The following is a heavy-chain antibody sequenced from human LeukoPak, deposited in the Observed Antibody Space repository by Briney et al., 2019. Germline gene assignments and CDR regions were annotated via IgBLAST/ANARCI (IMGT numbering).Heavy chain of an antibody. CDR3: ARGGYGSGTYYNY. J-gene: IGHJ4*02. CDR1: GGSFSGYY. Sequence: KPSETLSLTCAVYGGSFSGYYWSWIRQPPGKGLEWIGEINHSGSTNYNPSFKSRVTISVDTSKNQFSLKLSSVTAADTAVYYCARGGYGSGTYYNYWGQGTLVTVSS. V-gene: IGHV4-34*01. CDR2: INHSGST. D-gene: IGHD3-10*01.